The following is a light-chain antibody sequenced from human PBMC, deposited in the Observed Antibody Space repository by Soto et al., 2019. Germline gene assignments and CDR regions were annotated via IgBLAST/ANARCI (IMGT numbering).Light chain of an antibody. V-gene: IGLV2-8*01. Sequence: QSALTQPSSASGSPGQSVTISCTGTSSDVGGYNYVSWYQQHPGKAPKLMIYEVSKRPSGVPDRFSGSKSGNTASLTVSGLQAEDEADYYCSSYAGSNNFGVVFGGGTQLTVL. J-gene: IGLJ2*01. CDR1: SSDVGGYNY. CDR3: SSYAGSNNFGVV. CDR2: EVS.